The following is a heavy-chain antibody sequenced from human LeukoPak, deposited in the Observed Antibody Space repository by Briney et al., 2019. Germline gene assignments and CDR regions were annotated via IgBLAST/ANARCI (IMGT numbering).Heavy chain of an antibody. V-gene: IGHV4-59*01. J-gene: IGHJ3*02. Sequence: SETLSLTCTVSGGSISSYYWSWIRQPPGKGLEWIGYNYYSGSTNYNPSLKSRVTISVDTSKNQFSLKLSSVTAADTAVYYCARGDAFDIWGQGTMVTASS. CDR3: ARGDAFDI. CDR1: GGSISSYY. CDR2: NYYSGST.